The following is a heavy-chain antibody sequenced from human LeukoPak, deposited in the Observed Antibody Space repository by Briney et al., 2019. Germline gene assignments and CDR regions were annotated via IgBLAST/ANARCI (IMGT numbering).Heavy chain of an antibody. J-gene: IGHJ4*02. Sequence: SETLSLTCTVSGGSISTYYWSWIRQPAGKGLEWIGRICTSGTTNHNPSLKSRVTMSLDTSKNQFSLKLNSVTAADTAVYYCAITDTSRHDYWGQGTLVTVSS. D-gene: IGHD2/OR15-2a*01. CDR1: GGSISTYY. CDR2: ICTSGTT. V-gene: IGHV4-4*07. CDR3: AITDTSRHDY.